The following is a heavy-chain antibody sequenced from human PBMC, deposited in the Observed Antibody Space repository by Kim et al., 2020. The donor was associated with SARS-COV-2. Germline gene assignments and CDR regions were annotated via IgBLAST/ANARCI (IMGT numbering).Heavy chain of an antibody. D-gene: IGHD1-26*01. CDR3: TRDGREWASDY. Sequence: GGSLILSCAASGFTFSPRGMTWIRQAPGKGLEWVSTISRDHVAMYAVSVRGRFTISRDNAGNSIYLQMNNLRAEDTAMYYCTRDGREWASDYWGQGTRVT. CDR1: GFTFSPRG. J-gene: IGHJ4*02. CDR2: ISRDHVAM. V-gene: IGHV3-21*06.